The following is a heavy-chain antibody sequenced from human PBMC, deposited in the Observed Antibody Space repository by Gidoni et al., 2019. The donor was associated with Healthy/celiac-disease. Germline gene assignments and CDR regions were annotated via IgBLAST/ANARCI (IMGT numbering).Heavy chain of an antibody. V-gene: IGHV3-9*01. CDR3: AKDTTPYCGGDCYD. CDR1: GFPFDDYA. Sequence: EVQLVESGGGLVQPGRSLRLSCAASGFPFDDYAMHWVRQAPGKGLEWVSGISWNSGSIGYADSVKGRFTISRDNAKNSLYLQMNSLRAEDTALYYCAKDTTPYCGGDCYDWGQGTLVTVSS. J-gene: IGHJ4*02. D-gene: IGHD2-21*02. CDR2: ISWNSGSI.